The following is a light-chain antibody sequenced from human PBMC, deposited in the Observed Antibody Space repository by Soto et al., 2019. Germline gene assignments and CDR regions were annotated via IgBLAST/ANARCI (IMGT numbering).Light chain of an antibody. CDR2: DVT. Sequence: QSALTQPASVSGSPGQSITISCSGTSSDVGGYDYVSWYQQHPGKAPKLMIYDVTNRPSGVSNRFSGSKSGNTASLTISGLQAEDEADYYCLLYHSGPYVFGTGTKVTVL. J-gene: IGLJ1*01. CDR3: LLYHSGPYV. V-gene: IGLV2-14*01. CDR1: SSDVGGYDY.